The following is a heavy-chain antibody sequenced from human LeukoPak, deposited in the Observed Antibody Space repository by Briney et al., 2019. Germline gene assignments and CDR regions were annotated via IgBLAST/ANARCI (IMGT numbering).Heavy chain of an antibody. CDR3: VRFGPDHDMGL. CDR2: IKTDGSET. Sequence: GSLRLSCAAAGFRFSNYWMTWVRQAPEKGLEWLARIKTDGSETYYVDSVKGRFTISRDNAKSSLYLQMNSLRVEDTAVYHCVRFGPDHDMGLWGQGTTVTAS. D-gene: IGHD3-16*01. CDR1: GFRFSNYW. J-gene: IGHJ6*02. V-gene: IGHV3-7*01.